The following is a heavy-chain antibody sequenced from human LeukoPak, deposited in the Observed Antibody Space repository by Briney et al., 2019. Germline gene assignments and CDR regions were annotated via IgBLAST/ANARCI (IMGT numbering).Heavy chain of an antibody. CDR3: AREGRGWYYDFWGGYYVWDYDYYMDV. Sequence: ASVKVSCKASGYTFTSYYMHWVRQAPGQGLEWMGIINPSGGSTSYAQTFPGRVTMTRAMSTSTVYMELSSLRSEDTAVYYCAREGRGWYYDFWGGYYVWDYDYYMDVWGKGTTVTVSS. D-gene: IGHD3-3*01. CDR2: INPSGGST. CDR1: GYTFTSYY. V-gene: IGHV1-46*01. J-gene: IGHJ6*03.